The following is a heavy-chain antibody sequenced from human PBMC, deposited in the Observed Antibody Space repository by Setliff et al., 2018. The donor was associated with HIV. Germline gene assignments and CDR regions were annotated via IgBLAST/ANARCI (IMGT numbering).Heavy chain of an antibody. CDR3: ARGPTTVTNYYYYYMDV. Sequence: SLKISCETSGFTFGDFCMNWVRQAPGKGLEWISYISSKRTSIYYADSVKGRFTISRDNDKNSQYLQMNGLRAEYTAVYYCARGPTTVTNYYYYYMDVWGKGTTVTVSS. D-gene: IGHD4-17*01. CDR1: GFTFGDFC. V-gene: IGHV3-48*01. CDR2: ISSKRTSI. J-gene: IGHJ6*03.